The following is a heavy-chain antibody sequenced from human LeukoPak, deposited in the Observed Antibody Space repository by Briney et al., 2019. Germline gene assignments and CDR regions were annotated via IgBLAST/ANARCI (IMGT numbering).Heavy chain of an antibody. D-gene: IGHD3-22*01. CDR3: ASKVYDSSGLT. CDR1: GGSLSSYY. CDR2: IYYSGST. J-gene: IGHJ5*02. Sequence: SETLSLTYTVSGGSLSSYYWSWLRQPPGKGLEWIGYIYYSGSTNYNPSLKSRVTISVDTSKNQFSLKLSSVTAADTAVYYCASKVYDSSGLTWGQGTLVTVSS. V-gene: IGHV4-59*01.